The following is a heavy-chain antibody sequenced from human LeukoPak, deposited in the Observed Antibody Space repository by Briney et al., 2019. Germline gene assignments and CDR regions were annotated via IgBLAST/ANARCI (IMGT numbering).Heavy chain of an antibody. Sequence: SETLSLTCTVSGGSISSSSDYWGWIRQPRGEGLEGIGSIYYSGSTYYNPSLKSRVTISVDTSKNQFSLKLSSVTAADTAVYYCARHNIVVLPAAGDFDYWGQGTLVTVSS. CDR2: IYYSGST. J-gene: IGHJ4*02. CDR1: GGSISSSSDY. D-gene: IGHD2-2*01. CDR3: ARHNIVVLPAAGDFDY. V-gene: IGHV4-39*01.